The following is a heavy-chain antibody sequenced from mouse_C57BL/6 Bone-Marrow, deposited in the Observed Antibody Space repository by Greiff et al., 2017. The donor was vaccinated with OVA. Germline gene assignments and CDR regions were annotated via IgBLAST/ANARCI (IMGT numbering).Heavy chain of an antibody. J-gene: IGHJ1*03. CDR1: GFTFSDYG. D-gene: IGHD4-1*01. CDR3: ERRRTGTDWYLEV. V-gene: IGHV5-15*01. CDR2: ISNLAYSI. Sequence: EVKLMESGGGLVQPGGSLKLSCAASGFTFSDYGMAWVRQAPRKGPEWVAFISNLAYSIYYADTVTGRFTISRENAKNTLYLEMSSLRSEDTAMDYCERRRTGTDWYLEVWGTGTTVTVCS.